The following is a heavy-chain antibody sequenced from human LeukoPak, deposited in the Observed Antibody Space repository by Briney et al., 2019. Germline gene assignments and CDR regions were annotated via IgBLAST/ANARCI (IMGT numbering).Heavy chain of an antibody. Sequence: SVRVSFKAAGGTFSSYAISWVRQAPGQGLEWMGGIIPIFGTANYAQKFQGRVTITTDESTSTGYMDLSSLRSADTAVYYCARGPDYYYDSRGGAFDIWGQGTMVSVFS. CDR1: GGTFSSYA. J-gene: IGHJ3*02. V-gene: IGHV1-69*05. CDR2: IIPIFGTA. CDR3: ARGPDYYYDSRGGAFDI. D-gene: IGHD3-22*01.